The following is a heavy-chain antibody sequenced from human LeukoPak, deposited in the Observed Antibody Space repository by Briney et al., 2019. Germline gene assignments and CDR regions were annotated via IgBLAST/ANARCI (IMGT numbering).Heavy chain of an antibody. Sequence: PGGSLRLSCAASGFTLSSYAMSWVRQGPGKGLEWVANIKQDGSQTYHADSVKGRFTISRDNAENSLYLQMNSLRAEDTAVYYCVGGCNRASCPYYFDSWAQGTLVTVSS. J-gene: IGHJ4*02. D-gene: IGHD2/OR15-2a*01. CDR2: IKQDGSQT. CDR3: VGGCNRASCPYYFDS. CDR1: GFTLSSYA. V-gene: IGHV3-7*01.